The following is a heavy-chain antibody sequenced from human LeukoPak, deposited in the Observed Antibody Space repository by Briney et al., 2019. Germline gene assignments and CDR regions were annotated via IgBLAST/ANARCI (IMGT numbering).Heavy chain of an antibody. Sequence: SETLSLTCTVSGGSISSYYWSWIRQPAGKGLEWIGRIYTSGSTNYNPSLKSRVTISVDTSKNQFSLKLSSVTAADTAVYYCARDRSRQIYYYDSSDTYYMDVWGKGTTVTVSS. CDR1: GGSISSYY. V-gene: IGHV4-4*07. J-gene: IGHJ6*03. CDR3: ARDRSRQIYYYDSSDTYYMDV. CDR2: IYTSGST. D-gene: IGHD3-22*01.